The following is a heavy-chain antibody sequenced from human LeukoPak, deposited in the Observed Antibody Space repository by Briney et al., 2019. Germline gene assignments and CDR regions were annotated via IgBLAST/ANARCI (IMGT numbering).Heavy chain of an antibody. Sequence: GASVKVSCKASGYTFTNYDINWVRLATGQGLEWMGWMNPNNDNTAYAQKSQGRVSMTWDTSTSTAYMELSSLRSEDTAVYYCARGYSGWGYYFDYWGQGTLVTVSA. J-gene: IGHJ4*02. V-gene: IGHV1-8*01. D-gene: IGHD6-19*01. CDR3: ARGYSGWGYYFDY. CDR1: GYTFTNYD. CDR2: MNPNNDNT.